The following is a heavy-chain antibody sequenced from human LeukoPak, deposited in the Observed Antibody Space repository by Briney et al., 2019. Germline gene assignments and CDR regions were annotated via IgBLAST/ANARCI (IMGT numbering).Heavy chain of an antibody. CDR3: AKDIAAAGTGWYFDL. D-gene: IGHD6-13*01. V-gene: IGHV3-9*01. Sequence: GGSLRLSCAASGFTFDDYAMHWVRQAPGKGLEWVSGISWNSGSIGYADSVKGRFTISRDNAKNSLYLQMNSLRAEDTALYYCAKDIAAAGTGWYFDLWGRGALVTVSS. CDR1: GFTFDDYA. J-gene: IGHJ2*01. CDR2: ISWNSGSI.